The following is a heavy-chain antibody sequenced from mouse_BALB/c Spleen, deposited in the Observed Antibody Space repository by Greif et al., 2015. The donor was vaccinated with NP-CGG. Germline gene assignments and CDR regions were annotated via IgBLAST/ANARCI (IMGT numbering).Heavy chain of an antibody. V-gene: IGHV2-5*01. CDR3: AKKDYYGSSYWYFDV. CDR1: GFSLTSYG. J-gene: IGHJ1*01. D-gene: IGHD1-1*01. CDR2: IWRGGST. Sequence: VKLVESGPGLVQPSQSLSITRTVSGFSLTSYGVHWVRQSPGKGLEWLGVIWRGGSTGYNAAFMSRLSITKDNSKSQVFFKMNSLQADDTAIYYCAKKDYYGSSYWYFDVWGAGTTVTVSS.